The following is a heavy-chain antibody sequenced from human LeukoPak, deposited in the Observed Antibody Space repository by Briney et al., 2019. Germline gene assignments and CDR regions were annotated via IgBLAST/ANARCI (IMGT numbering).Heavy chain of an antibody. Sequence: GASVKVSCKASGGTFSSYAISWVRQAPGQGLEWMGGIIPIFGTANYAQKFQGRVTITADESTSTAYMELSSLRSEDTAVYYCARSDTRLGFGTYGMDVWGQGTTVTVSS. D-gene: IGHD3-10*01. CDR3: ARSDTRLGFGTYGMDV. CDR1: GGTFSSYA. V-gene: IGHV1-69*01. J-gene: IGHJ6*02. CDR2: IIPIFGTA.